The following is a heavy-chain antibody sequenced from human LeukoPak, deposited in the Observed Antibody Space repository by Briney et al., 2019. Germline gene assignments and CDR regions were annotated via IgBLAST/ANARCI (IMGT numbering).Heavy chain of an antibody. CDR3: AKGAAVAGHFDY. CDR2: ISSRSTYI. V-gene: IGHV3-21*01. D-gene: IGHD6-19*01. Sequence: GGSLRLSCEASGFTFSSYWMSWVRQAPGKGLEWVSSISSRSTYIYYADSLKGRFTISRDNAKNSLYLQMNSLRAEDTAVYYCAKGAAVAGHFDYWGQGTLVTVSS. CDR1: GFTFSSYW. J-gene: IGHJ4*02.